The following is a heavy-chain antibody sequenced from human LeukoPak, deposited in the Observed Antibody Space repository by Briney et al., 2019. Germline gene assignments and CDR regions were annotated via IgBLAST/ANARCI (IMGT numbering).Heavy chain of an antibody. V-gene: IGHV3-30*02. J-gene: IGHJ6*03. D-gene: IGHD1-14*01. CDR3: ARPHGTSYYYYLDV. Sequence: GGSLRLSCAASGFTFSSYGMHWARQAPGKGLEWVAFIRYDGSNKYYADSVKSRFTISRDNSKNTLYLQMNSLRAEDTAVYYCARPHGTSYYYYLDVWGTGTTVTVSS. CDR2: IRYDGSNK. CDR1: GFTFSSYG.